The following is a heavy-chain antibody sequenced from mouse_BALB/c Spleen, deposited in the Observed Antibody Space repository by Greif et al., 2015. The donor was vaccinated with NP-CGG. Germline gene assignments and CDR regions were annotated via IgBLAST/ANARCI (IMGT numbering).Heavy chain of an antibody. CDR2: IWAGGST. Sequence: VMLVESGPGLVAPSQSLSITCTVSGFSLTSYGVHWVRQPPGKGLEWLGVIWAGGSTNYNSALMSRLSISRDNSKSQVFLKMNSLQTDDTAMYYCAIGNYVWYFDVWGAGTTVTVSS. D-gene: IGHD2-1*01. J-gene: IGHJ1*01. V-gene: IGHV2-9*02. CDR3: AIGNYVWYFDV. CDR1: GFSLTSYG.